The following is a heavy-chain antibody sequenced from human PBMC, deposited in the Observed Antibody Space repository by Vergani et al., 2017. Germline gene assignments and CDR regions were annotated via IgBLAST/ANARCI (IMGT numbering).Heavy chain of an antibody. V-gene: IGHV1-69*01. D-gene: IGHD3-3*01. CDR2: IIPIFGTA. Sequence: QVQLVQSGAEVKKPGSSVKVSCKASGGTFISYAISWVRQAPGQGLEWLGGIIPIFGTANYAQKFQGRVTITADESTSTAYMELSSLRSEDTAVYYCARSITIFGVVKKFDPWGQGTLVTVSS. CDR1: GGTFISYA. CDR3: ARSITIFGVVKKFDP. J-gene: IGHJ5*02.